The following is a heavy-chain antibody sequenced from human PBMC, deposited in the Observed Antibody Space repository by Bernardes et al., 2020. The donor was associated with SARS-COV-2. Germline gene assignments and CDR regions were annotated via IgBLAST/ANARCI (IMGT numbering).Heavy chain of an antibody. J-gene: IGHJ6*02. V-gene: IGHV3-23*01. D-gene: IGHD4-17*01. Sequence: GGSLRLSCVLSGVTFSRPSMIWVRQAPGKGLEWVASISDNGSDKYYADSVRGRLTISRDNSKSTMFLQMDSLRAEDTAIYYCAKVLYPKDNDYDPRIVGVEAWGQGTTVTVSS. CDR2: ISDNGSDK. CDR3: AKVLYPKDNDYDPRIVGVEA. CDR1: GVTFSRPS.